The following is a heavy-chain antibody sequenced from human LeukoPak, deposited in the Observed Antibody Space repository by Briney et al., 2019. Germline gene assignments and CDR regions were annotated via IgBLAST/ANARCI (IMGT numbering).Heavy chain of an antibody. V-gene: IGHV3-74*01. CDR3: ARYNWNYDYFDY. D-gene: IGHD1-7*01. J-gene: IGHJ4*02. Sequence: GGSLRLSCAASGFTFSAYWMHWVRQAPGKGLVWDSRINSDGSSTSYADSVKGRFTISRDNAKNTLYLQMNSLRAEDTAVYYCARYNWNYDYFDYWGQGTLVTVSS. CDR1: GFTFSAYW. CDR2: INSDGSST.